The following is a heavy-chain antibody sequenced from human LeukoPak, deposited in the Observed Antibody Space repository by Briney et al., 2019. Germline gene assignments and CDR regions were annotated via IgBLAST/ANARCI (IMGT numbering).Heavy chain of an antibody. D-gene: IGHD5-24*01. Sequence: GGSLRLSCAASGFTFSSYAMHWVRQAPGKGLEYVSAISSNGGSTYYANSVKGRFTISRDNSKSTLYLQMGSLRSEDMAVYYCASGQDGYNLHYWGQGTLVTVSS. V-gene: IGHV3-64*01. J-gene: IGHJ4*02. CDR2: ISSNGGST. CDR3: ASGQDGYNLHY. CDR1: GFTFSSYA.